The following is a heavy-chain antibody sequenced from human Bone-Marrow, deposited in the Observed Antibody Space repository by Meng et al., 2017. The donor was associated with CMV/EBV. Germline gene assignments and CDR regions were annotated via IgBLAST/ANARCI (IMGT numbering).Heavy chain of an antibody. J-gene: IGHJ4*02. V-gene: IGHV3-11*01. Sequence: GESLKISCVASGFTFSDYYMSWIRQAPGKGLEWTSYIRSSGNIIYYADSVKGRFTISRDNAKNSLDLQMNNLRAEDTAVYYCAREGIETTFDYWGQGTLVTVSS. CDR3: AREGIETTFDY. CDR2: IRSSGNII. D-gene: IGHD1-7*01. CDR1: GFTFSDYY.